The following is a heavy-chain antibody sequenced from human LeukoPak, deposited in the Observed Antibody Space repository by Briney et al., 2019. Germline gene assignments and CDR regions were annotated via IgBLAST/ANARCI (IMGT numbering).Heavy chain of an antibody. J-gene: IGHJ4*02. D-gene: IGHD6-6*01. CDR1: GFTLSSYW. CDR2: IKQQDGSEE. Sequence: PGGSLRLSCAASGFTLSSYWMSWVRQAPGKGLEWVANIKQQDGSEEYYVDSVKGRFTISRDNAKNSLYLQMNSLRAEDTAMYYCARDPERDHSSSSYWGQGTLVTVSS. CDR3: ARDPERDHSSSSY. V-gene: IGHV3-7*01.